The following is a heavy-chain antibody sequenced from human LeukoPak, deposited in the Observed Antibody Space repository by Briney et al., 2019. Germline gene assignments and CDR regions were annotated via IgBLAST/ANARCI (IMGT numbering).Heavy chain of an antibody. J-gene: IGHJ4*02. D-gene: IGHD5-18*01. CDR2: FDVIDGET. CDR1: GSSLTELS. CDR3: AAGRPYSLLDY. V-gene: IGHV1-24*01. Sequence: GASVKVSCTVSGSSLTELSLYWVRQAPGKGLEWMGGFDVIDGETFYAQKFQGRVTMTEDSSTDTAYMELSSLRSDDTAFYYCAAGRPYSLLDYWGQGTLLTVPS.